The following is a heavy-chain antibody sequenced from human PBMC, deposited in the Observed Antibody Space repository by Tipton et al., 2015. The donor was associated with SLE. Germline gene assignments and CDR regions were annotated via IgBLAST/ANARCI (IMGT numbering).Heavy chain of an antibody. D-gene: IGHD1-26*01. J-gene: IGHJ4*02. V-gene: IGHV3-30*03. Sequence: QLVQSGGGLVQPGGSLRLSCAASGFTVSTNYMSWVRQAPGKGLEWVAVISYDGSNKYYADSVKGRFTISRDNSKNTLYLQMNSLRAEDTSVYYCARDLVGALNYFDYWGQGTLVTVSS. CDR2: ISYDGSNK. CDR3: ARDLVGALNYFDY. CDR1: GFTVSTNY.